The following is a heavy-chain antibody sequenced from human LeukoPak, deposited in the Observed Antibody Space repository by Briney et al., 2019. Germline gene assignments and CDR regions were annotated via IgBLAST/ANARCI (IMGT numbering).Heavy chain of an antibody. CDR2: IKRIIDGGTT. CDR1: GFTFSNTW. Sequence: GGSLRLSCAASGFTFSNTWMNWVRQAPGKGLEGVGRIKRIIDGGTTDYAAPVKGRFTVSRDDSINTLYLQMSSLKTEDTAVYYSAAQGGSGDLRYWGQGTLVTVSS. V-gene: IGHV3-15*01. CDR3: AAQGGSGDLRY. D-gene: IGHD4-17*01. J-gene: IGHJ4*02.